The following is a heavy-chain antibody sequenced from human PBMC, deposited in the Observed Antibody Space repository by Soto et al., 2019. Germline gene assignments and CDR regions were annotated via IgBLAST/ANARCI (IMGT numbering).Heavy chain of an antibody. D-gene: IGHD1-7*01. Sequence: PSETLSLTCTVSGGSISSCGYYWSWIRQHPGKGLEWIGYIYYSGSTYYNPSLKSRVTISVDTSKNQFSLKLSSVTAADTAVYYCARGRDSGTLGYWGQGTLVTVSS. V-gene: IGHV4-31*03. CDR3: ARGRDSGTLGY. J-gene: IGHJ4*02. CDR2: IYYSGST. CDR1: GGSISSCGYY.